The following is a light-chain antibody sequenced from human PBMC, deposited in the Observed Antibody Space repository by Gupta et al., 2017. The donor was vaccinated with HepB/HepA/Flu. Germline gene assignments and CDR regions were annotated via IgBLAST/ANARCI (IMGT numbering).Light chain of an antibody. CDR2: KAS. CDR3: QQYNSYSPWT. Sequence: DIQMTQSPSTLSASVGDRVTITCRASQSISSWLAWYQQKPEKAPKLLIYKASSLESGVPSRFSGSGYGTEFTLTISSRQPDDFATYYCQQYNSYSPWTFGQGTKVEIK. J-gene: IGKJ1*01. V-gene: IGKV1-5*03. CDR1: QSISSW.